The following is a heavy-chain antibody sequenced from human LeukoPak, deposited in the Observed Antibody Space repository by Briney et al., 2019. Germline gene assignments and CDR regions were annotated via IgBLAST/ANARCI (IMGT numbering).Heavy chain of an antibody. CDR2: IYYSGST. CDR3: ARGYSSWNP. V-gene: IGHV4-39*07. J-gene: IGHJ1*01. D-gene: IGHD6-13*01. Sequence: SETLSLTCTVSGGSISSSSYYWGWIRQPPGKGLEWIGSIYYSGSTYYNPSLKSRVTISVDTSKNQFSLKLSSVTAADTAVYYCARGYSSWNPWGQGTLVTVSS. CDR1: GGSISSSSYY.